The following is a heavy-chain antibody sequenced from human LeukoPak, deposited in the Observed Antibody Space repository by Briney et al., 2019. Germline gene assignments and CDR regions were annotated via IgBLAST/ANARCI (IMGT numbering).Heavy chain of an antibody. CDR2: ISGSGGST. CDR3: ATDTPNIVVVPAAIPPSGY. J-gene: IGHJ4*02. CDR1: GFTFSSYA. Sequence: GGSLRLSCAASGFTFSSYAMSWVRQAPGKGLEWVSAISGSGGSTYYADSVKGRFTISRDNSKNTLYLQMNSLRAEDTAVYYCATDTPNIVVVPAAIPPSGYWGQGTLVTVSS. V-gene: IGHV3-23*01. D-gene: IGHD2-2*02.